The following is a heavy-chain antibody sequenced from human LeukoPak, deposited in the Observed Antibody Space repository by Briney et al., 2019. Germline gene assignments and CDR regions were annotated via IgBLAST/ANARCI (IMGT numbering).Heavy chain of an antibody. D-gene: IGHD3-10*01. V-gene: IGHV3-9*01. CDR2: IGWNSART. Sequence: GGSLRLSCTASESTFDHAMHWVRQTPGKGLEWVSGIGWNSARTGYADSVRGRFTISRGNAKNSLYLQMNSLRAVDTALYYCAKDFHGSGSYYIPGYWGQGTLVTVSS. CDR3: AKDFHGSGSYYIPGY. J-gene: IGHJ4*02. CDR1: ESTFDHA.